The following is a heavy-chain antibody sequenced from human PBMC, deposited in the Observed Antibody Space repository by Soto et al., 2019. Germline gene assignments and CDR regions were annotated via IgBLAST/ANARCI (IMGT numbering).Heavy chain of an antibody. J-gene: IGHJ4*02. Sequence: QVQLVESGGGVVQPGGSRRLSCAASGFTFSNYGMHWVRQAPGKGLEWVAVIWYDGNNKYYADSVKGRFTISRDNSNNTLDVQMTSLRAEDTAVYYCARGLHSLFDYWGQGTLVTVSS. V-gene: IGHV3-33*01. CDR2: IWYDGNNK. CDR1: GFTFSNYG. D-gene: IGHD2-21*01. CDR3: ARGLHSLFDY.